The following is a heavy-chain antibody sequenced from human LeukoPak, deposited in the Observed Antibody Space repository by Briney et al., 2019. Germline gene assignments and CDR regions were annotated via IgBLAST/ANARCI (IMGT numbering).Heavy chain of an antibody. CDR1: GTSITSFY. Sequence: SETLSLTCTVSGTSITSFYWSWIRQTPGKGLEWIGCIHYSGPTNYSPSLRSRITLSVDTSKNQFSLKLSSVTAADTAVYYCARASHSSSWYPRHYYYYYMDVWGKGTTVTISS. V-gene: IGHV4-59*01. CDR3: ARASHSSSWYPRHYYYYYMDV. D-gene: IGHD6-13*01. CDR2: IHYSGPT. J-gene: IGHJ6*03.